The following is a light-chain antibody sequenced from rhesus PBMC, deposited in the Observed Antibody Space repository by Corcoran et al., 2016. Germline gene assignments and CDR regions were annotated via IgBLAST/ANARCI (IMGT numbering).Light chain of an antibody. Sequence: DIQMSQSPSSLSASVGDKVTITCRASQGISNALAWYQQKPGKAPKLLIYAASSLESGVPSRFSGRGSGTEFTLPSSSLQPEDFAAYYCLQGYSTPLTFGGGTKVELK. CDR1: QGISNA. CDR2: AAS. CDR3: LQGYSTPLT. J-gene: IGKJ4*01. V-gene: IGKV1-33*02.